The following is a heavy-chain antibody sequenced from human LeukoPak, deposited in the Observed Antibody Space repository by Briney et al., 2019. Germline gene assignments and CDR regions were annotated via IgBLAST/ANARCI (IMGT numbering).Heavy chain of an antibody. CDR3: ARDRSPNCSGGSCYSDLDY. D-gene: IGHD2-15*01. V-gene: IGHV1-69*05. CDR2: IIPIFGTA. J-gene: IGHJ4*02. CDR1: GRTFSSYA. Sequence: ASVKVSCKASGRTFSSYAISWVRHAPRQGLEWMGGIIPIFGTANYAQKFQGRVTITTDESTSTAYMELSSLRSEDTAVYYCARDRSPNCSGGSCYSDLDYWGQGTLVTVSS.